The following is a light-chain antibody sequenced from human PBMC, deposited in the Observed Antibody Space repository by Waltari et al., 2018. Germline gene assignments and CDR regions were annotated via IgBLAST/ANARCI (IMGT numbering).Light chain of an antibody. CDR1: QSVSSSY. CDR3: QQYGSSPLT. V-gene: IGKV3-20*01. Sequence: DIVLTQSPGTLSLSPGEGATLSCRASQSVSSSYLAWYQQNPGQAPRLLIYGASSRATGIPDKFSGSGSGTDFTLTISRLEPEDFAVYYCQQYGSSPLTFGGGTKVEIK. CDR2: GAS. J-gene: IGKJ4*01.